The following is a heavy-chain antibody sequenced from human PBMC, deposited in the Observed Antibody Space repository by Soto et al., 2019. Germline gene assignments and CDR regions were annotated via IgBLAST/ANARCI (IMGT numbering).Heavy chain of an antibody. CDR2: IIPILGTP. Sequence: SVKVSCKVSGDTFSTYSISWVRQAPGQGLEWLGGIIPILGTPSYAQRFQDRVTITADKSTSTAYMEVSSLRSEDTAVYYCARERSRYDRSGYYRPDYWGQGTLVTV. CDR3: ARERSRYDRSGYYRPDY. CDR1: GDTFSTYS. V-gene: IGHV1-69*08. D-gene: IGHD3-22*01. J-gene: IGHJ4*02.